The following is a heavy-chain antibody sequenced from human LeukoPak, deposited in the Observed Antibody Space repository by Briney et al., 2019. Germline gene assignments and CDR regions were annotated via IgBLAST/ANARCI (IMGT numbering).Heavy chain of an antibody. D-gene: IGHD6-6*01. Sequence: ASVKVSCKASGYTFTDYYIHWVRQAPGQGLEWIGRINPDSGGTNSAQKFQGRVTMTRDTSISTAYIELSSLRSDDTAVYYCARAKEQTIAARYFDYRGQGTLVTVSS. V-gene: IGHV1-2*06. CDR3: ARAKEQTIAARYFDY. CDR2: INPDSGGT. J-gene: IGHJ4*02. CDR1: GYTFTDYY.